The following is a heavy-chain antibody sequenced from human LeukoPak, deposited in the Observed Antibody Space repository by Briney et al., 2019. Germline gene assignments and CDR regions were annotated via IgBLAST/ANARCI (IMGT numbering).Heavy chain of an antibody. J-gene: IGHJ6*03. D-gene: IGHD1-14*01. Sequence: PGGSLRLSCAASGFTVSSNYMSWVRQAPGKGLEWVSVISGSGGGTYYADTVKGRLTISRDNSKNTLYLQMNSLRAEDTAVYYCAKDRRAVTPSAMDVWGKGTTVIVSS. CDR3: AKDRRAVTPSAMDV. V-gene: IGHV3-23*01. CDR2: ISGSGGGT. CDR1: GFTVSSNY.